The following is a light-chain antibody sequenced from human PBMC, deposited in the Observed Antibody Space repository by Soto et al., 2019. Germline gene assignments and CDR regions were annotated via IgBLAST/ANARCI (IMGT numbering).Light chain of an antibody. CDR2: EVN. CDR1: SSDVGGYNY. Sequence: SALTQPASVSGSPGQSITISCTRTSSDVGGYNYVSWYQQHPGKAPKLMIYEVNKRPSGVPDRFSGSKSGNTASLTVSGLQAEDEADYYCSSYAGSSNVFGTGTKLTVL. CDR3: SSYAGSSNV. V-gene: IGLV2-8*01. J-gene: IGLJ1*01.